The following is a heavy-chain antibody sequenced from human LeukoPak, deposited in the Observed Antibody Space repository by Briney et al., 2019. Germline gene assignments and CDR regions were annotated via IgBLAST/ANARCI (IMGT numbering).Heavy chain of an antibody. CDR3: AKDHGRDYYGSGRYDY. D-gene: IGHD3-10*01. J-gene: IGHJ4*02. V-gene: IGHV3-23*01. CDR1: GFTFSTYA. Sequence: GSLRLSCAASGFTFSTYAMNWVRQAPGKGLEWVSVISGSGGSTYYADSVKGRFTISRDNSKNTLYLQMNSLRAEDTAVYYCAKDHGRDYYGSGRYDYWGQGTLVTVSS. CDR2: ISGSGGST.